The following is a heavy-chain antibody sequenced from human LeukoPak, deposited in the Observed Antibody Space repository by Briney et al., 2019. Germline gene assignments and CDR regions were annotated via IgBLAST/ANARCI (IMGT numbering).Heavy chain of an antibody. Sequence: PSETLSLTCTVSGGSISSYYWSWIRQPPGKGLEWIGYIYYSGSTNYNPSLKSRVTISVDTSKNQFSLKLSSVTAADTAVYYCARLVDTAMAVDYWGQGTLVTVSS. J-gene: IGHJ4*02. CDR2: IYYSGST. V-gene: IGHV4-59*08. CDR3: ARLVDTAMAVDY. CDR1: GGSISSYY. D-gene: IGHD5-18*01.